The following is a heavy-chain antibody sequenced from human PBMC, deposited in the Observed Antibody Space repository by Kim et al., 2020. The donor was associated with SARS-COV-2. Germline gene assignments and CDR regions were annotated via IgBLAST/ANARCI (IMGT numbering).Heavy chain of an antibody. Sequence: SVKVSCKASGGTFSSYAISWVRQAPGQGLEWMGGIIPIFGTANYAQKFQGRVTITADKSTSTAYMELSSLRSEDTAVYYCARNYYGSGSRSSQNWFDPWGQGTLVTVSS. CDR3: ARNYYGSGSRSSQNWFDP. CDR1: GGTFSSYA. J-gene: IGHJ5*02. D-gene: IGHD3-10*01. V-gene: IGHV1-69*06. CDR2: IIPIFGTA.